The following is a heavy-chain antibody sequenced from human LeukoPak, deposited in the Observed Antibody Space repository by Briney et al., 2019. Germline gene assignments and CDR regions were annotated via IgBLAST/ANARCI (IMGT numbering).Heavy chain of an antibody. J-gene: IGHJ4*02. CDR1: GFSFSSYA. CDR2: ISGSGGRT. D-gene: IGHD1-26*01. CDR3: AKGLGGRGDY. Sequence: TGGSLRLSCAVSGFSFSSYAMSWVRQAPGKGLEWVSAISGSGGRTYYAHSVKGRFTISRDSSKNTLYLQMNSLRAEDTAVYYCAKGLGGRGDYWGQGTLVTVSS. V-gene: IGHV3-23*01.